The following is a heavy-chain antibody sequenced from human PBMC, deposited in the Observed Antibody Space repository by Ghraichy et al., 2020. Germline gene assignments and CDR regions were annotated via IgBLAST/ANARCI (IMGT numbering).Heavy chain of an antibody. CDR1: GGTFSSYA. J-gene: IGHJ6*02. V-gene: IGHV1-69*13. CDR2: IIPIFGTA. CDR3: ARGPCSSTSCYYYYYYGMDV. Sequence: SVKVSCKASGGTFSSYAISWVRQAPGQGLEWMGGIIPIFGTANYAQKFQGRVTITADESTSTAYMELSSLRSEDTAVYYCARGPCSSTSCYYYYYYGMDVWGQGTTVTVSS. D-gene: IGHD2-2*01.